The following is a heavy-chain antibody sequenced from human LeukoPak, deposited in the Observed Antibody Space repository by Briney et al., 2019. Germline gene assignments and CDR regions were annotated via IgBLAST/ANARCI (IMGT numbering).Heavy chain of an antibody. CDR1: GGTFSSYA. J-gene: IGHJ4*02. Sequence: SVKVSCKASGGTFSSYAISWVRQAPGQGLEWMGGIIPIFGTANYAQKFQGRVTITTDESTSTAYMELSSLRSEDTAVYYCARDPLYDGSLNYFDYWGQGTLVTVSS. V-gene: IGHV1-69*05. CDR3: ARDPLYDGSLNYFDY. CDR2: IIPIFGTA. D-gene: IGHD3-22*01.